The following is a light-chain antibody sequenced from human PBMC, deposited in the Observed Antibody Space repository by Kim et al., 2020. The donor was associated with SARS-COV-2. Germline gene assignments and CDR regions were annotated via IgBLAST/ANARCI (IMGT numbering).Light chain of an antibody. J-gene: IGKJ1*01. CDR2: TAS. V-gene: IGKV1-27*01. CDR3: QKYNSAPQT. CDR1: QGIRNH. Sequence: IQMTQSPPSLSASVGDRVTITCRASQGIRNHLAWYQQKPGKVPKLLIYTASTLVSGVPSRFGGSGSGTDFTLTISSLQPEDVATYYCQKYNSAPQTFGQGTKVDIK.